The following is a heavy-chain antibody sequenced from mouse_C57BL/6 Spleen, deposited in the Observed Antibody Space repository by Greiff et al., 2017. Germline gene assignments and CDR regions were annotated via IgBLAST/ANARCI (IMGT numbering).Heavy chain of an antibody. Sequence: QVQLQQSGAELVMPGASVKLSCKASGYTFTSYWMHWVKQRPGQGLEWIGEIDPSDSYTNYNQKFKGKSTLTVDKSSSTAYMQLSSLTSEDSAVYYCAREEPHSNSRFAYWGQGTLVTVSA. CDR2: IDPSDSYT. CDR1: GYTFTSYW. V-gene: IGHV1-69*01. CDR3: AREEPHSNSRFAY. J-gene: IGHJ3*01. D-gene: IGHD4-1*01.